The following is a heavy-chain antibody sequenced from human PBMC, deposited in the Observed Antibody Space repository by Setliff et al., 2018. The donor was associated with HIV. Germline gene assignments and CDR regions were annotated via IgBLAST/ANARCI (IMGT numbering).Heavy chain of an antibody. D-gene: IGHD3-22*01. V-gene: IGHV1-2*02. CDR3: ARAGVYYDSSGYCIDY. CDR1: GYTFTEYY. CDR2: IYPNTGGT. Sequence: GASVKVFCKASGYTFTEYYIHWVRQAPGQGLEWMGWIYPNTGGTNYAQKFQGRVTMTTDTSTSTAYMELRSLRSDDTAVYYCARAGVYYDSSGYCIDYWGQGTLVTVSS. J-gene: IGHJ4*02.